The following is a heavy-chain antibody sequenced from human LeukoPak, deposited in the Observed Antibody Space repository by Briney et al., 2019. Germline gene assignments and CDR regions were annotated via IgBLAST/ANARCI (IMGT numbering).Heavy chain of an antibody. CDR3: ARSPRIVGATRADYYYYTDV. D-gene: IGHD1-26*01. CDR1: GYTFTGYY. V-gene: IGHV1-2*02. CDR2: INPNSGGT. J-gene: IGHJ6*03. Sequence: ASVKVSCKASGYTFTGYYMHWVRQAPGQGLEWMGWINPNSGGTNYAQKFQGRVTMTRDTSISTAYMELSRLRSDDTAVYYCARSPRIVGATRADYYYYTDVWGKGTTVTVSS.